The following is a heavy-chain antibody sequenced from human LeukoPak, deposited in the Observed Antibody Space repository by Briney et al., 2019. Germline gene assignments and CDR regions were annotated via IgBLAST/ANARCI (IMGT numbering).Heavy chain of an antibody. CDR2: IYAGGRT. J-gene: IGHJ5*02. Sequence: SQTLSLTCTVSGDSISDGAYYWSWLRQPAGKGLEWIGRIYAGGRTNYNPSLKSRVTISVDTSKNQFSLRLSSVTAADTAVYYCARGIDSGGYQHKGFGPWGQGTLVTVSS. CDR3: ARGIDSGGYQHKGFGP. V-gene: IGHV4-61*02. CDR1: GDSISDGAYY. D-gene: IGHD3-22*01.